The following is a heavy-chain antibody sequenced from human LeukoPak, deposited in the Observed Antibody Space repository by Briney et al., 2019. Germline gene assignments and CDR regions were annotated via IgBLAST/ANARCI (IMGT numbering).Heavy chain of an antibody. D-gene: IGHD2-15*01. V-gene: IGHV4-34*01. CDR1: GGSFSGYY. CDR2: INHSGST. Sequence: PSETLSLTCAVYGGSFSGYYWSWIRQPPGKGLEWIGEINHSGSTNYNPSLKSRVTISVDTSKNQFSLTLSSVTAADTAVYYCARGLGYCSGGSCPLGGYWGQGTLVTVSS. J-gene: IGHJ4*02. CDR3: ARGLGYCSGGSCPLGGY.